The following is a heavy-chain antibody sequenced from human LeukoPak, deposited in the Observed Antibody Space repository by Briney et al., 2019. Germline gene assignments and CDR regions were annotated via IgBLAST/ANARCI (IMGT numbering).Heavy chain of an antibody. CDR3: ARDSGDYYGSGSYGMTFAFDI. Sequence: SETLSLTCAVYGGSFSGYYWSWIRQPPGKGLEWIGEINHSGSTNYNPSLKSRVTISVDTSKNQFSLKLSSVTAADTAVYYCARDSGDYYGSGSYGMTFAFDIWGQGTMVTVSS. J-gene: IGHJ3*02. CDR1: GGSFSGYY. V-gene: IGHV4-34*01. D-gene: IGHD3-10*01. CDR2: INHSGST.